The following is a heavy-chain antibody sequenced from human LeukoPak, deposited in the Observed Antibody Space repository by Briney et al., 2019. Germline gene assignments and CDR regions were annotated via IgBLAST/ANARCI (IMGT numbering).Heavy chain of an antibody. CDR2: TYNTGST. D-gene: IGHD3-10*01. Sequence: PSETLSLTCTVSGASISSGTDYWLWIRQHPGKGLEWFGYTYNTGSTYYNPSRNSRVTISEDPSNNQFSLKLRSVTAADTAIYDCARGEGVRGWGNEIDYWGQGTLVSVSS. CDR3: ARGEGVRGWGNEIDY. J-gene: IGHJ4*02. V-gene: IGHV4-31*03. CDR1: GASISSGTDY.